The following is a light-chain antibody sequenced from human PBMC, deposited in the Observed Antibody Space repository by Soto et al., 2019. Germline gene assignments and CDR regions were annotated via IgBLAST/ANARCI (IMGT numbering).Light chain of an antibody. CDR1: QSISSW. V-gene: IGKV1-5*03. CDR3: QHYNSYPWT. CDR2: KAS. J-gene: IGKJ1*01. Sequence: DLQMTQSPSTLSASVGDRVTITCRASQSISSWLAWYQQKPGKAPKLLIYKASSLESGVPSRFSGSGSGTAFTLTISSLQPDDFATFYCQHYNSYPWTFGQGTKVEIK.